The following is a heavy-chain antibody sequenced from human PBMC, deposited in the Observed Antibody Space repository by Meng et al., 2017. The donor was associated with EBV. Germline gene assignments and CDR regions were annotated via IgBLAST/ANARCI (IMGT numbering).Heavy chain of an antibody. CDR2: IYDGGTT. Sequence: QVQIQGSGPGLGKPSETLALTCTVSGASVSGGTFHWSWIRQPPGKELQWIGYIYDGGTTIYNPSLKSRVTIFLDTSRNQFSLGLRSVTTADTAVYYCAKSSSSTPGVVDSWGQGTLVTVSS. CDR3: AKSSSSTPGVVDS. D-gene: IGHD2-2*01. J-gene: IGHJ4*02. CDR1: GASVSGGTFH. V-gene: IGHV4-61*01.